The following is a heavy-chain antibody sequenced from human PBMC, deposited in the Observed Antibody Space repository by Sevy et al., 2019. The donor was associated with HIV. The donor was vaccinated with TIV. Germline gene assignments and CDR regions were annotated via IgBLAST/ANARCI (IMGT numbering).Heavy chain of an antibody. CDR3: ARDRYYGSGSYYTFDY. D-gene: IGHD3-10*01. CDR2: ISYYGSNK. J-gene: IGHJ4*02. CDR1: GFTFSSYA. V-gene: IGHV3-30-3*01. Sequence: GGSLRLSCAASGFTFSSYAMHWVRQAQGKGLERVAVISYYGSNKYYADSVKGRFTISRDNSKNTLYLQMNSLRAEDTAVYYCARDRYYGSGSYYTFDYWGQGTLVTVSS.